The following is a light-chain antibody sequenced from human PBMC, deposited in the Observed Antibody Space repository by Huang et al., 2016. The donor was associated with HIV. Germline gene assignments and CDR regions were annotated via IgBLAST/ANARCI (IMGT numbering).Light chain of an antibody. CDR2: AAS. CDR3: QQGYTSPWT. J-gene: IGKJ1*01. V-gene: IGKV1-39*01. CDR1: QSMSNY. Sequence: DIHMTQSPSSLSASVGDRVTITCRASQSMSNYLNWYRQKPGHAPQLLIYAASSLKSGVPSRFSGSGSGTDFTLTVNNVQPEDFATYYCQQGYTSPWTFGQGTRVEIK.